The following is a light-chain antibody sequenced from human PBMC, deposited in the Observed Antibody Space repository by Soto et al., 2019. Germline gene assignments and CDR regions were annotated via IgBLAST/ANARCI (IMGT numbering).Light chain of an antibody. CDR1: QSISTW. V-gene: IGKV1-5*01. CDR3: QQYNSYPLT. J-gene: IGKJ4*01. CDR2: DAS. Sequence: DIQMTKSPSTLSASVGDRVTITGRASQSISTWFAWYQQKPGKAPKLLIYDASSLESGVPSRFSGSGSGTEFTLTSSSLQPDDFATSYCQQYNSYPLTFGGGTKVAIK.